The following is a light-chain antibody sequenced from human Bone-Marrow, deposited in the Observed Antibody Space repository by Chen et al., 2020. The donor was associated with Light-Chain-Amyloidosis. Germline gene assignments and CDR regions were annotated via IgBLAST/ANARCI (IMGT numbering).Light chain of an antibody. CDR1: SSNIGAGYD. Sequence: QSVLTHPPSVSGAPGQRVTISSTWSSSNIGAGYDVHWYQQLPGTAPKLLIYGNSNRPSGVPDRFSGSKSGTSASLAITGLQAEDEADYYCQSYDSSLSGYVFGTGTKVTVL. V-gene: IGLV1-40*01. CDR3: QSYDSSLSGYV. J-gene: IGLJ1*01. CDR2: GNS.